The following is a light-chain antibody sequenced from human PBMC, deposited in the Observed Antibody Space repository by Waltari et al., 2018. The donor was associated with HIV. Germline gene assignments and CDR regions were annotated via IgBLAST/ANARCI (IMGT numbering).Light chain of an antibody. J-gene: IGLJ1*01. CDR2: QDN. V-gene: IGLV3-1*01. CDR1: ILGDKF. Sequence: SYALIQPPSVSVSPGQTASITCSGDILGDKFVSWYQQKPGQSPVLVLHQDNKRPSGIPERFSGSNSGNTATLTISGTQAMDEGDYYCQAWDSRTYYVFGTGTAVTVL. CDR3: QAWDSRTYYV.